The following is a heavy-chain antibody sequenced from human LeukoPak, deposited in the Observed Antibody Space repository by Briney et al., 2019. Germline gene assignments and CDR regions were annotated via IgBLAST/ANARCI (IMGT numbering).Heavy chain of an antibody. CDR3: ARVEKIVVVPAAIFVDAFDI. Sequence: AASVKVSCKASGYTFTSYYMHWVRQAPGQGREWMGWINPNSGGTNYAQKFQGRVTMTRDTSISTAYMELSRLRSDDTAVYYCARVEKIVVVPAAIFVDAFDIWGQGTMATVSS. V-gene: IGHV1-2*02. J-gene: IGHJ3*02. CDR1: GYTFTSYY. CDR2: INPNSGGT. D-gene: IGHD2-2*01.